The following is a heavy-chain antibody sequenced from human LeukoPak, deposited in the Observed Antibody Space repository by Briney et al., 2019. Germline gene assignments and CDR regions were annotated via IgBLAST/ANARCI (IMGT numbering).Heavy chain of an antibody. V-gene: IGHV1-3*01. CDR1: GYTFTSYA. CDR3: ARNPSDLYSGYELFWFDP. Sequence: ASVKVCCKASGYTFTSYAMHWVRQAPGQRLEWMGWINAGNGNTKYSQKFQGRVTITRDTSASTAYMELSSLRSEDTAVYYCARNPSDLYSGYELFWFDPWGQGTLVTVSS. J-gene: IGHJ5*02. CDR2: INAGNGNT. D-gene: IGHD5-12*01.